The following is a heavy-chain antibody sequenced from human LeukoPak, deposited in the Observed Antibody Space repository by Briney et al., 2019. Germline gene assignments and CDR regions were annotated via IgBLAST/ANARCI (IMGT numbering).Heavy chain of an antibody. CDR2: ISYDGSNK. CDR1: GFTFSSYG. CDR3: AKELGGLRYFDWLPRSYYYYYMDV. Sequence: PGGSLRLSCAASGFTFSSYGMHWVRQAPGKGLEWVAVISYDGSNKYYADSVKGRFTISRDNSKNTLYLQMNSLRAEDTAVYYCAKELGGLRYFDWLPRSYYYYYMDVWGKGTTVTVSS. D-gene: IGHD3-9*01. J-gene: IGHJ6*03. V-gene: IGHV3-30*18.